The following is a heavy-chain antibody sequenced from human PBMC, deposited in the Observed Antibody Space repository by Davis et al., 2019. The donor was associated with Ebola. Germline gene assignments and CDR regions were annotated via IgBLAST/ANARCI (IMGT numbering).Heavy chain of an antibody. Sequence: AASVKVSCKASGNTISTYTIGWVRQAPGQGLEWMGGIIPIFGTTNYAQKFRGRVTITADKSTRIAYMELSILRSEDTAVYYCARGPSVATAHYFDFWGQGTLVTVSS. D-gene: IGHD2-21*02. J-gene: IGHJ4*02. CDR2: IIPIFGTT. CDR3: ARGPSVATAHYFDF. V-gene: IGHV1-69*06. CDR1: GNTISTYT.